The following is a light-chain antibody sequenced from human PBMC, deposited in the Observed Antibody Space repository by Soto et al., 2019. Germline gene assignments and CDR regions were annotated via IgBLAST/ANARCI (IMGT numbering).Light chain of an antibody. Sequence: DIQMTQSPSSLSASVGDRVTITCRASQSISSYLNWYQQKPGKAPKLLIYAASSLQSGVPSRFSGRVSETDFTLTTSSLQPEDFATYYCQQSYSTHWPFGQGTKVDIX. V-gene: IGKV1-39*01. CDR1: QSISSY. J-gene: IGKJ1*01. CDR2: AAS. CDR3: QQSYSTHWP.